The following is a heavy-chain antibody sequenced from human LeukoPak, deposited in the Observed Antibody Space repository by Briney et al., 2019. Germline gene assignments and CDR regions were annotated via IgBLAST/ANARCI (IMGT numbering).Heavy chain of an antibody. V-gene: IGHV1-69*05. CDR1: GYTFSSYA. CDR3: ARAGYSGYGSPRPFDY. CDR2: IIPIFGTA. D-gene: IGHD5-12*01. J-gene: IGHJ4*02. Sequence: GASVKVSCKASGYTFSSYAISWVRQAPGQGLEWMGGIIPIFGTANYAQKFQGRVTITTDESTSTAYMELSSLRSEDTAVYYCARAGYSGYGSPRPFDYWGQGTLVTVSS.